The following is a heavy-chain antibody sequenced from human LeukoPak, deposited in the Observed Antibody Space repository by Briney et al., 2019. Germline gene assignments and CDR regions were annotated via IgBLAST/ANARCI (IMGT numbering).Heavy chain of an antibody. J-gene: IGHJ4*02. D-gene: IGHD4-11*01. Sequence: ASVKVSCKASGYTFTSYYIHWMRQAPGQGLEWMGIINPGSGTTTYAQKFQGRVTMTRDTSTSTVYMVLSSLRSEDTALYYCARGISGGSTVTYFFDYWGQGTLLTVSS. CDR3: ARGISGGSTVTYFFDY. CDR1: GYTFTSYY. CDR2: INPGSGTT. V-gene: IGHV1-46*01.